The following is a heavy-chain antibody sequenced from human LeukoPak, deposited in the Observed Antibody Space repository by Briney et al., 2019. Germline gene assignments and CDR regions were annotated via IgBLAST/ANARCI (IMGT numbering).Heavy chain of an antibody. J-gene: IGHJ4*02. Sequence: GESLKISCKGSGYTFTNYWIGWVRQMPGKGLEWMGIIWPSDSDTRYSPSFQGQVTISADKSISTAYLQWSSLKASDTAMYHCARQLVVAATPYFDHWGQGTLVTVSS. CDR1: GYTFTNYW. CDR2: IWPSDSDT. CDR3: ARQLVVAATPYFDH. V-gene: IGHV5-51*01. D-gene: IGHD2-15*01.